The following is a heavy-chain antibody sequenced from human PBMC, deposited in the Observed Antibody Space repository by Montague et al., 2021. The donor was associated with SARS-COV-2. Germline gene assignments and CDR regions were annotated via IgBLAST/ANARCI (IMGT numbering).Heavy chain of an antibody. J-gene: IGHJ5*02. CDR3: SRGLIRINMAVVIFLGGQYWFDA. D-gene: IGHD3-10*01. CDR1: GGSFSDYY. V-gene: IGHV4-34*01. CDR2: INHTGAT. Sequence: SETLSLTCAVYGGSFSDYYWCWIRQPPGKGLEWIGEINHTGATNHNTSPKSRVTLSMDTSKNQFSLNLKSVTAADTAVYYCSRGLIRINMAVVIFLGGQYWFDAWGQGTLVTVSS.